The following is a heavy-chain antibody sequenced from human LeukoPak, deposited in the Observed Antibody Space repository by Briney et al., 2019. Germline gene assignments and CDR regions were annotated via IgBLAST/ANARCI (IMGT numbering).Heavy chain of an antibody. CDR1: GDSFSSGTYY. CDR3: VRDWNGDYFDY. D-gene: IGHD1-1*01. V-gene: IGHV4-61*02. Sequence: SETLSLTCIVSGDSFSSGTYYWTWLRQPAGKGLEWIGRIHTSGNTNYSPSLKSRVTISRDTSKNQFSLRLTSVTAADTAVYYCVRDWNGDYFDYWGQGTLVTVSS. CDR2: IHTSGNT. J-gene: IGHJ4*02.